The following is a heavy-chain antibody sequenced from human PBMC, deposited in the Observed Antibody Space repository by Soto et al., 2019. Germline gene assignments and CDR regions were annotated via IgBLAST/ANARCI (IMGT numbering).Heavy chain of an antibody. Sequence: GGSLRLSCAASGFTFSSYAMSWVRQAPGKGLEWVSAISGSGGSTYYADSVKGRFTISRDNSKNTLYLQMNSLRAEDTAVYYCAKFYYDSSGYYSRALDIWGQGTMVTVPS. V-gene: IGHV3-23*01. CDR2: ISGSGGST. D-gene: IGHD3-22*01. J-gene: IGHJ3*02. CDR1: GFTFSSYA. CDR3: AKFYYDSSGYYSRALDI.